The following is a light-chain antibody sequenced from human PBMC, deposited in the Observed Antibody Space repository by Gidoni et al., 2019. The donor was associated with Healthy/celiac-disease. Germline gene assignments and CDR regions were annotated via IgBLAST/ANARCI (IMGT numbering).Light chain of an antibody. CDR1: SSDVGGYNY. V-gene: IGLV2-14*01. J-gene: IGLJ1*01. Sequence: QSALTQPAPVSGSPRQSITISCTGTSSDVGGYNYVSWYQQPPGKAPKLMIYEVSNRPSGVSNRFSGSKSGNTASLTISGLQAEDEADYYCSSYTSSSPLYVFGTGTKVTVL. CDR3: SSYTSSSPLYV. CDR2: EVS.